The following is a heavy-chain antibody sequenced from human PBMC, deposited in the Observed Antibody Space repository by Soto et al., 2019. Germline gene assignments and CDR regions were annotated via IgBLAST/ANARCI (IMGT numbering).Heavy chain of an antibody. CDR2: IYYSGST. J-gene: IGHJ4*02. V-gene: IGHV4-59*01. Sequence: SETLSLTCTVSGGSISSYYWSWIRQPPGKGLEWIGYIYYSGSTNYNPSLKSRVTISVDTSKNQFSLKLSSVTAADTAVYYCARSYDSSGYYYLVDYWGQGTLVTVSS. D-gene: IGHD3-22*01. CDR1: GGSISSYY. CDR3: ARSYDSSGYYYLVDY.